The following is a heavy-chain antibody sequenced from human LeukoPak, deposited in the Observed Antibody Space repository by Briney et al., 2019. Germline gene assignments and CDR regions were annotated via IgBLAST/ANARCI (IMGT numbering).Heavy chain of an antibody. V-gene: IGHV3-33*01. J-gene: IGHJ6*02. CDR1: GFSFSTFV. CDR3: VGDYYYGMDV. Sequence: PGSSLRLSCAASGFSFSTFVMHWVRQAPGKGLEWVAVIRPDGSHISYVDPVKGRFTISRDNSNNMLYLQMNSLRAEDTAVYYCVGDYYYGMDVWGQGTTVTVSS. CDR2: IRPDGSHI.